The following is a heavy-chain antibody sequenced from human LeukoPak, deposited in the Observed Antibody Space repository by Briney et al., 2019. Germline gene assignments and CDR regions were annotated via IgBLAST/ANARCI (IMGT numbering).Heavy chain of an antibody. Sequence: GGSLRLSCAASGFTFSRSWMHWVRQAPGKGLEWVASIKEDGSEKYYVDSVKGRFTISRDNAKNSLYLQINSLRAEDTAMYYCASSGWYSTPNWFDPWGQGTLVIVSS. D-gene: IGHD6-19*01. V-gene: IGHV3-7*01. CDR1: GFTFSRSW. CDR3: ASSGWYSTPNWFDP. J-gene: IGHJ5*02. CDR2: IKEDGSEK.